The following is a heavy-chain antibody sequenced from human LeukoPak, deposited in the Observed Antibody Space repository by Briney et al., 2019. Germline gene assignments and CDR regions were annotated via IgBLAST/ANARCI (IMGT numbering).Heavy chain of an antibody. V-gene: IGHV4-4*07. CDR1: GGSFSSYY. Sequence: SETLSLTCTVSGGSFSSYYWSWIRQPAGKGLEWIGRIHTSGSTNYNPSLKSRVTMSVDTSKNQFSLRLTSVTAADTAVYYCARDQYYYDSSGYYRFDYWGQGTLVTVSS. D-gene: IGHD3-22*01. CDR2: IHTSGST. CDR3: ARDQYYYDSSGYYRFDY. J-gene: IGHJ4*02.